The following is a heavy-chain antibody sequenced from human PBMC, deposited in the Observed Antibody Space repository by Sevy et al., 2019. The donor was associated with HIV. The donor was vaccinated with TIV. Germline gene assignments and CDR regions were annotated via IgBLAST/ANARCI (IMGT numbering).Heavy chain of an antibody. CDR2: INNSGGST. CDR3: VKERVGFISSWYYFDY. CDR1: GFTVNTYA. V-gene: IGHV3-23*01. J-gene: IGHJ4*02. D-gene: IGHD6-13*01. Sequence: GGSLRLSCAVSGFTVNTYAMSWVRQAPGKGLEWVAVINNSGGSTDYADSVRGWFSISRDNPNVYLEMNSLRVEDTAVYYCVKERVGFISSWYYFDYWGQGTLVTASS.